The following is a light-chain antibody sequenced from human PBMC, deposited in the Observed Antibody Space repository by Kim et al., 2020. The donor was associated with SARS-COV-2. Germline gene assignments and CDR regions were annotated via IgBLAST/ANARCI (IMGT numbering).Light chain of an antibody. V-gene: IGLV1-40*01. CDR2: GNS. J-gene: IGLJ2*01. CDR1: SSNIGAGYD. CDR3: QSYDSSLSVYVV. Sequence: VTNSCTGSSSNIGAGYDVHWYQQLPGTAPKLLIYGNSNRPSGVPDRFSGSKSGTSASLAITGLQAEDEADYYCQSYDSSLSVYVVFGGGTKLTVL.